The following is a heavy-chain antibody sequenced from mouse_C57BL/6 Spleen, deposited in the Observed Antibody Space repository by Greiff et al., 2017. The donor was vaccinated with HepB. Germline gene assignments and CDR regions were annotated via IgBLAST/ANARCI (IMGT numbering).Heavy chain of an antibody. V-gene: IGHV1-26*01. J-gene: IGHJ1*03. CDR3: ARGGNYYGSSYGYFEV. Sequence: EVQLQQSGPELVKPGASVKISCKASGYTFTDYYMNWVKQSHGKSLEWIGDINPNNGGTSYNQKFKGKATLTVDKSSSTAYMELRSLTSEDSAVYYCARGGNYYGSSYGYFEVWGTGTTVTVSS. CDR2: INPNNGGT. D-gene: IGHD1-1*01. CDR1: GYTFTDYY.